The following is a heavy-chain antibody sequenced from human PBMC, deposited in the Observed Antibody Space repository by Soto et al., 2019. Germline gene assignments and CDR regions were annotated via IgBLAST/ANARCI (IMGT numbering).Heavy chain of an antibody. V-gene: IGHV4-30-4*01. CDR3: ARAYGDYAEYFEH. D-gene: IGHD4-17*01. CDR1: GGSISSANYY. J-gene: IGHJ1*01. CDR2: IYYSGST. Sequence: PSETLSLTCTVSGGSISSANYYWSWIRQAPGKGLEWIGYIYYSGSTYYNPALKSRVTISVDTSKNQFSLKLSSVTAADTAVYYCARAYGDYAEYFEHWGQGTQVTVLL.